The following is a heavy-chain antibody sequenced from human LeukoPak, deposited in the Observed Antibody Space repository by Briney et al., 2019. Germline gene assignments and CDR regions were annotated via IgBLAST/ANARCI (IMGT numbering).Heavy chain of an antibody. J-gene: IGHJ4*02. V-gene: IGHV3-21*01. CDR3: AKEHSPYCSGGACYDYFDY. CDR1: GFTFSRYT. Sequence: PGGSLRLSCAASGFTFSRYTMTWVRQAPGKGLEWVSSITSISSYIYYADSVKGRFTISRDNAKNSLYLQLNSLRAEDTAVYYCAKEHSPYCSGGACYDYFDYWGQGILVTVSS. CDR2: ITSISSYI. D-gene: IGHD2-15*01.